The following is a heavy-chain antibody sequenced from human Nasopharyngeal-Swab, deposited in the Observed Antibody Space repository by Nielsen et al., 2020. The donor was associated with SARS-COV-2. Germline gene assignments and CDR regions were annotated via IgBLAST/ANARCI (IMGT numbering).Heavy chain of an antibody. Sequence: SETLSLTCTVSGGSVSSDIYSWSWIRQPPGKGLDWNGYVVYSGRTNYNPSLKSRVTISVDTSKDQFSLKLNSVTAADTAMYFCARTTTTTPFDSWGQGTLVAVSS. J-gene: IGHJ4*02. CDR1: GGSVSSDIYS. V-gene: IGHV4-61*01. CDR2: VVYSGRT. D-gene: IGHD1-1*01. CDR3: ARTTTTTPFDS.